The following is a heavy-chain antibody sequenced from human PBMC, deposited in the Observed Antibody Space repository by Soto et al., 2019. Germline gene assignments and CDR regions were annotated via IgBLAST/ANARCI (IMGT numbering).Heavy chain of an antibody. CDR3: ARDQGGIAAAGGDYYYYGMDV. Sequence: ASVKVSCKASGYTFTGYYMHWVRQAPGQGLEWMGWINPNSGGTNYAQKFQGRVTMTRDTSISTAYMELSRLRSDDTAVYYCARDQGGIAAAGGDYYYYGMDVWGQGTTVTVSS. J-gene: IGHJ6*02. CDR2: INPNSGGT. V-gene: IGHV1-2*02. CDR1: GYTFTGYY. D-gene: IGHD6-13*01.